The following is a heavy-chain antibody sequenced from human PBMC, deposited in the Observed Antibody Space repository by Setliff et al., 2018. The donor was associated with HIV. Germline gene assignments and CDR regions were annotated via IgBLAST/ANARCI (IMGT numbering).Heavy chain of an antibody. J-gene: IGHJ4*02. D-gene: IGHD5-12*01. CDR1: GFTFSRYG. V-gene: IGHV3-21*01. Sequence: GGSLRLSCAASGFTFSRYGMHWVRRAPGKGLEWVSSISSSSSYIYYADSVKGRFTISRDNAKNSLYLQMNSLRVEDTAVYYCARDPPGSGFHLDYWGQGTPVTVSS. CDR2: ISSSSSYI. CDR3: ARDPPGSGFHLDY.